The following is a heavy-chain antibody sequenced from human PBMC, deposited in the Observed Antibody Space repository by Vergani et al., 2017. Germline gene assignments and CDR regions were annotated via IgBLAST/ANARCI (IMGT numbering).Heavy chain of an antibody. D-gene: IGHD3-22*01. J-gene: IGHJ4*02. Sequence: QVQLVQSGAEVKKPGSSVKVSCKASGGTFSSYTISWVRQAPGQGLEWMGRIIPILGIANYAQKFQGRVTITADKSTSTAYMELSSLRSEDTAVYYCAKGWRSTMIAAPLDYWGQGTLVTVSS. CDR1: GGTFSSYT. V-gene: IGHV1-69*02. CDR3: AKGWRSTMIAAPLDY. CDR2: IIPILGIA.